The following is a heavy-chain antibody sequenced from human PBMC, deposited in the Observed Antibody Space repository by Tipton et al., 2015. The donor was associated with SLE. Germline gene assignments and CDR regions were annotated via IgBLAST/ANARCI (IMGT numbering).Heavy chain of an antibody. V-gene: IGHV3-30*02. D-gene: IGHD1-1*01. CDR2: IQNDGSNK. Sequence: SLRLSCATSGFTFSNYGMHWVRQAPGKGLEWVTFIQNDGSNKYYVDSVKGRFTISRDNSKNTLYLQMNNLRSEDTAVYFCAKMDNTSYHFYFDHWGQGTLVTVSS. CDR3: AKMDNTSYHFYFDH. CDR1: GFTFSNYG. J-gene: IGHJ4*02.